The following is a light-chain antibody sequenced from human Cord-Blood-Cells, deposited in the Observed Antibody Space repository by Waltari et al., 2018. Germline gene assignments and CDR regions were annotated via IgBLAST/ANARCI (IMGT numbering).Light chain of an antibody. Sequence: SYELTQQPSASVSPGQTASITCSGDKLGDKYACWYQQKQGQSPVLVIYQDSKRPSGIPERFSGSNSGNTATLTISGTQAMDEADYYCQAWDSSTDVFGTGTKVTVL. J-gene: IGLJ1*01. V-gene: IGLV3-1*01. CDR2: QDS. CDR1: KLGDKY. CDR3: QAWDSSTDV.